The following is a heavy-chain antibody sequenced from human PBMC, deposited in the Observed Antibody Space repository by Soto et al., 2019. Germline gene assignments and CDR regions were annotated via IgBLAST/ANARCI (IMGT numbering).Heavy chain of an antibody. CDR2: IYYSGST. CDR3: ARGAIAAEIDP. Sequence: SETLSLTCTVSGGSISSYYWSWIRQPPGKGLEWIGYIYYSGSTNYNPSLKSRVTISVDTSKNQFSLKLSSVTAADTAVYYCARGAIAAEIDPWGQGTLVTVSS. CDR1: GGSISSYY. D-gene: IGHD6-13*01. J-gene: IGHJ5*02. V-gene: IGHV4-59*01.